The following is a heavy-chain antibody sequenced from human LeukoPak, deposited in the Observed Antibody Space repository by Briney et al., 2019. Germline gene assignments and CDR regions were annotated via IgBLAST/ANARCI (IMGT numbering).Heavy chain of an antibody. CDR3: ARRKGRFDYYMDV. V-gene: IGHV4-4*09. Sequence: SETLSLTCTVSGGSISSYYWSWIRQPPGKGLEWIGYIYIGGTTNYNPSLKGRATISVDTSKSQFSLNLNSVTAADTAVYYCARRKGRFDYYMDVWGKGTTVTVSS. CDR1: GGSISSYY. D-gene: IGHD3-10*01. J-gene: IGHJ6*03. CDR2: IYIGGTT.